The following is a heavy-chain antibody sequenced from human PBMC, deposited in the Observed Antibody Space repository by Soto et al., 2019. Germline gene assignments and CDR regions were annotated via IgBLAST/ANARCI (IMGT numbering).Heavy chain of an antibody. Sequence: SETLSLTCAGYGGSFSGYYWSWIRQPPGKGQEWIGEINHSGSTNYNPSLKSRVTISVGTSKSQFSLKLSSVTAADTAVYYCARDGIMITFGGVIVKTNYFDYWGQGTLVTVSS. J-gene: IGHJ4*02. CDR3: ARDGIMITFGGVIVKTNYFDY. CDR2: INHSGST. D-gene: IGHD3-16*02. CDR1: GGSFSGYY. V-gene: IGHV4-34*01.